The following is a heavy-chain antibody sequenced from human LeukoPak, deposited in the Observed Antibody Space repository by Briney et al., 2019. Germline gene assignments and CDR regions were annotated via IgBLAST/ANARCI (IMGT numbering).Heavy chain of an antibody. Sequence: SETLSLTCTVSGGSISSSSYYWGWIRQPPGKGLEWIGYIYYSGSTYYNPSLKSRVTISVDTSKNQFSLKLSSVTAADTAVYYCARDASLWLGSTYFDYWGQGTLVTVSS. CDR2: IYYSGST. D-gene: IGHD3-10*02. J-gene: IGHJ4*02. CDR1: GGSISSSSYY. V-gene: IGHV4-30-4*08. CDR3: ARDASLWLGSTYFDY.